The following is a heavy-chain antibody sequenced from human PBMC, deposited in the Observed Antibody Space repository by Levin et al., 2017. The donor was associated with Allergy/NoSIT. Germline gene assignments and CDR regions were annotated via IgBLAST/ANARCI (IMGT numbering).Heavy chain of an antibody. V-gene: IGHV3-48*01. D-gene: IGHD1-1*01. CDR1: GFTFSDFG. CDR2: IGTDGRNI. Sequence: GESLKISCAASGFTFSDFGMNWVRQAPGKGLEWISYIGTDGRNIYYTDSVKGRFLISRDNGKKSLYLQMSSLRADDTAVYYCARDLTTNRGGLDVWGQGTTVSVSS. J-gene: IGHJ6*02. CDR3: ARDLTTNRGGLDV.